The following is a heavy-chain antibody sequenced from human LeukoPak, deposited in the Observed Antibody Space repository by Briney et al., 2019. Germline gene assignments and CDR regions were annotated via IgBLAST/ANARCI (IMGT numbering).Heavy chain of an antibody. J-gene: IGHJ4*02. Sequence: SQTLSLTCTVSGGSISSGSYYWSWIRQPAGKGLEWIGRIYTSGSTNYNPSLKSRVTISVDTSKNQFSLKLSSVTAADTAVYYCARVGVYGVCSSSACFSPFDSWGQGTLVTV. CDR3: ARVGVYGVCSSSACFSPFDS. CDR1: GGSISSGSYY. D-gene: IGHD2-2*01. CDR2: IYTSGST. V-gene: IGHV4-61*02.